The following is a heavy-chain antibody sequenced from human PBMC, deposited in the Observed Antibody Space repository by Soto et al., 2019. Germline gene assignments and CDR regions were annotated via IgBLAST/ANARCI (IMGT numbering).Heavy chain of an antibody. D-gene: IGHD3-10*01. V-gene: IGHV3-30-3*01. Sequence: GGSLRLSWAAFGGTFSSYARHWVRQAPGKGLEWVAVISYDGSNKYYADSVKGRFTISRDNSKNTLYLQMNSLRAEDTAVYYCERDRGFGELFIISLDYWGQGTLVTVSS. CDR3: ERDRGFGELFIISLDY. J-gene: IGHJ4*02. CDR2: ISYDGSNK. CDR1: GGTFSSYA.